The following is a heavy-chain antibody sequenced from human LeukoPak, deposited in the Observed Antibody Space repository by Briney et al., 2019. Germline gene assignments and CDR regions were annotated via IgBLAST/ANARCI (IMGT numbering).Heavy chain of an antibody. V-gene: IGHV4-34*01. Sequence: SETLSLTCAVYGGSFSGYYWSWIRQPPGKGLEWIGEINHSGSTNYNPSLKSRVTISVDTSKNQFFLKLSSVTAADTAVYYCASPGGPFYDFWSGRNWFDPWGQGTLVTVSS. CDR1: GGSFSGYY. J-gene: IGHJ5*02. D-gene: IGHD3-3*01. CDR3: ASPGGPFYDFWSGRNWFDP. CDR2: INHSGST.